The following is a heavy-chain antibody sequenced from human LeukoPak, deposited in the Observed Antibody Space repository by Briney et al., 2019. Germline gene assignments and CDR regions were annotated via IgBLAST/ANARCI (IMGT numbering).Heavy chain of an antibody. D-gene: IGHD6-19*01. Sequence: GGSLRLSCAASGFTFSSYSMNWVRQAPGKGLEWVSSISSSSSYIYYADSVKGRFTISRDNAKNSLYLQMNSLRAEDTAVYYCARTVAGTRSPFDYWGQGTLVTVSS. CDR2: ISSSSSYI. J-gene: IGHJ4*02. CDR3: ARTVAGTRSPFDY. V-gene: IGHV3-21*01. CDR1: GFTFSSYS.